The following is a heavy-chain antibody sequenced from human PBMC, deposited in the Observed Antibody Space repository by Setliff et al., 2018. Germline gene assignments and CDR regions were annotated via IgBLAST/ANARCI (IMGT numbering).Heavy chain of an antibody. CDR2: ITSTSKSI. D-gene: IGHD2-21*02. CDR3: ARGAVGVTPTPDY. CDR1: GFTFSSYA. V-gene: IGHV3-21*01. Sequence: GGSLRLSCAASGFTFSSYAMSWVRQAPGKGLEWVSSITSTSKSIYYADSVRGRFTISRDNAKNSLYLQMNSLRAEDTAVYYCARGAVGVTPTPDYWGQGTLVTVSS. J-gene: IGHJ4*02.